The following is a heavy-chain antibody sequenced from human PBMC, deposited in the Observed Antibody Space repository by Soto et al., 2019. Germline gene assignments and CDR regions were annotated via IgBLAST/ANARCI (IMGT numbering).Heavy chain of an antibody. J-gene: IGHJ5*02. V-gene: IGHV4-31*03. CDR2: IYVTGAV. D-gene: IGHD2-21*01. Sequence: SETLSLTCIVSGAALNSGNYYWSWIRQVPGKGLEWIGHIYVTGAVDYSPSLRDRITISQDTSERQFSLNLRLVTAADTAVYYCARLRIATNNYKWFDPWGQGTLVTVSS. CDR1: GAALNSGNYY. CDR3: ARLRIATNNYKWFDP.